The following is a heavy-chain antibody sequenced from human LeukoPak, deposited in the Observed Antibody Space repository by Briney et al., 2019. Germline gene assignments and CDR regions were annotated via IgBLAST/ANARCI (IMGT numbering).Heavy chain of an antibody. CDR2: ISSSSSTI. V-gene: IGHV3-11*04. Sequence: LSLTCAVYGGSFSGYYWAWIRQPPGKGLEWVSYISSSSSTIYYADSVKGRFTISRDNAKNSLYLQMNSLRAEDTAVYYCARVIVGGVDYYYYYMDVWGKGTTVTVSS. D-gene: IGHD2-8*02. CDR3: ARVIVGGVDYYYYYMDV. CDR1: GGSFSGYY. J-gene: IGHJ6*03.